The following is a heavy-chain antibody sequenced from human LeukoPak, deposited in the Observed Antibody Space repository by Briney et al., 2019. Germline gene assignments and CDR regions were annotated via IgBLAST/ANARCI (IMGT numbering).Heavy chain of an antibody. CDR2: IKQDGSEK. J-gene: IGHJ2*01. CDR1: GFTFSSYG. CDR3: ARLKYYDSSGYYFILSWCFDL. Sequence: GGSLRLSCAASGFTFSSYGMSWVRRAPGKGLEWVANIKQDGSEKYYVDSVKGRFTISRDNAKNSLYLQMNSLRAEDTAVYYCARLKYYDSSGYYFILSWCFDLWGRGTLVTVSS. V-gene: IGHV3-7*01. D-gene: IGHD3-22*01.